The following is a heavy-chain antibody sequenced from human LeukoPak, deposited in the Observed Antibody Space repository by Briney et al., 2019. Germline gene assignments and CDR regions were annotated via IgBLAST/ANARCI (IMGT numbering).Heavy chain of an antibody. D-gene: IGHD2-15*01. CDR1: GFTFSSYS. CDR3: ARGGGYCSGGSCYYDY. V-gene: IGHV3-48*01. J-gene: IGHJ4*02. Sequence: GGSLRLSCAASGFTFSSYSMNWVRQAPGKGLEWVSYISSSSSTIYYADSVKGRFTISRDNAKNSLYLQMNSLRAEDTAVYYCARGGGYCSGGSCYYDYWGQGTLVTVSS. CDR2: ISSSSSTI.